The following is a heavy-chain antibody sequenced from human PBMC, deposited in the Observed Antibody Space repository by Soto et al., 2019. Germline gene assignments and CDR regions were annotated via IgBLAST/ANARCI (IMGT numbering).Heavy chain of an antibody. CDR3: ARDSGSYFLGAFDI. CDR1: GDSVSSNSAA. D-gene: IGHD1-26*01. Sequence: PSQTLSLTCAISGDSVSSNSAAWNLIRQSPSRGLEWLGRTYYRSKWYNDYAVSVKSRITINPDTSKNQFSLQLNSVTPEDTAVYYCARDSGSYFLGAFDIWGQGTMVTVSS. J-gene: IGHJ3*02. CDR2: TYYRSKWYN. V-gene: IGHV6-1*01.